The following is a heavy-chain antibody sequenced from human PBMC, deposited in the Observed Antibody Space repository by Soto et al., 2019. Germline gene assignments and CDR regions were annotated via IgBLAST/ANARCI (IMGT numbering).Heavy chain of an antibody. J-gene: IGHJ3*02. CDR2: ISGSGGST. CDR3: ATPPYAVAATPPDAFDI. V-gene: IGHV3-23*01. D-gene: IGHD2-15*01. CDR1: GFTFSSYA. Sequence: HPGGSLRLSCAASGFTFSSYAMSWVRQAPGKGLEWVSAISGSGGSTYYADSVKGRFTISRDNSKNTLYLQMNSLRAEDTAVYYCATPPYAVAATPPDAFDIWGQGTMVTVSS.